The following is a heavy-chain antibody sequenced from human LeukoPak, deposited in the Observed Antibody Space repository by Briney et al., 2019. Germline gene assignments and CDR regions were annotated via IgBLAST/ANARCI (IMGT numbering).Heavy chain of an antibody. CDR2: VSSDGGIK. V-gene: IGHV3-30-3*01. CDR1: GFTFTNYV. D-gene: IGHD6-13*01. J-gene: IGHJ6*02. Sequence: PGGSLRLSCVVSGFTFTNYVVHWVRQAPGKGLEWVTLVSSDGGIKYYAGSVKGRFSVSRDISKNTLYLQMNSLRVDDTAVYYCARDLIAAAGTGYYYYYGMDVWGQGTTVTVSS. CDR3: ARDLIAAAGTGYYYYYGMDV.